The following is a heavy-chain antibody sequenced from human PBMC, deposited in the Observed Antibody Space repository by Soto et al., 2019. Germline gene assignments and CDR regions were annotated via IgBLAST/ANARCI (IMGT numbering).Heavy chain of an antibody. Sequence: GGSLRLSCAASGFTFSSYAMSWVRQAPGKGLEWVSAISGSGGSTYYADSVKGRFTVSRDNSKNTLYLQMNSLRAEDTAVYYCAKGTPDPRIGYTVTTLIRYYYYYMDVWGKGTTVTVSS. D-gene: IGHD4-4*01. J-gene: IGHJ6*03. CDR2: ISGSGGST. CDR3: AKGTPDPRIGYTVTTLIRYYYYYMDV. V-gene: IGHV3-23*01. CDR1: GFTFSSYA.